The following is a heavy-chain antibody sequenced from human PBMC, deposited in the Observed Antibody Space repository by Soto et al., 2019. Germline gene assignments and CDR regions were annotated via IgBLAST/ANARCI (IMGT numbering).Heavy chain of an antibody. CDR2: ISYDGSNK. J-gene: IGHJ6*02. D-gene: IGHD6-13*01. V-gene: IGHV3-30-3*01. CDR3: ARDRARGSSNWLYYYYYGMDV. CDR1: GFTFSSYA. Sequence: GGSLRLSCAASGFTFSSYAMHWVRQAPGKGLEWVAVISYDGSNKYYADSVKGRFTISRDNSKNTLYLQMNSLRAEDTAVYYCARDRARGSSNWLYYYYYGMDVWGQGTTVTVSS.